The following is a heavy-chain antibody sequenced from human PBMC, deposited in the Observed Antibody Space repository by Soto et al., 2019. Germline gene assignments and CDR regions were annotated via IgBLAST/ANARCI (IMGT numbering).Heavy chain of an antibody. J-gene: IGHJ5*02. V-gene: IGHV4-59*01. CDR3: ARTIFGRGNWCYA. Sequence: QVQLQESGPGLVKPSETLSLTCTVSGGSISSYYCSWIRQPPRTGLEWIGYSYYSGSTNYNPSLTSRFTISVPTSKTPSCLRLSSVTAADTAVYYCARTIFGRGNWCYAGGQGTLVTVSS. D-gene: IGHD2-21*01. CDR1: GGSISSYY. CDR2: SYYSGST.